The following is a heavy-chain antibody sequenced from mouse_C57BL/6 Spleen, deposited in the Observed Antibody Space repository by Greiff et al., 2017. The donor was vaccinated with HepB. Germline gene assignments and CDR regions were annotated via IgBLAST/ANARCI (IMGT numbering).Heavy chain of an antibody. CDR3: ARKTSTIVTYYYAMDY. CDR1: GFTFSSYG. J-gene: IGHJ4*01. CDR2: ISSGGSYT. Sequence: EVKLMESGGDLVKPGGSLKLSCAASGFTFSSYGMSWVRQTPDKRLEWVATISSGGSYTYYPDSVKGRFTISRDNAKNTLYLQMSSLKSEDTAMYYCARKTSTIVTYYYAMDYWGQGTSVTVSS. D-gene: IGHD2-5*01. V-gene: IGHV5-6*01.